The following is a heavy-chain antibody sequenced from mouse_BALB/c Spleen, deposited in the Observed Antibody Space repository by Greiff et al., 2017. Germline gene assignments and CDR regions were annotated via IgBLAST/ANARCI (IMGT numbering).Heavy chain of an antibody. D-gene: IGHD1-1*01. CDR2: ISYSGST. J-gene: IGHJ2*01. CDR1: GYSITSDYA. CDR3: ARTGSSYFDY. Sequence: VQLKESGPGLVKPSQSLSLTCTVTGYSITSDYAWNWIRQFPGNKLEWMGYISYSGSTSYNPSLKSRISITRDTSKNQFFLQLNSVTTEDTATYYCARTGSSYFDYWGQGTTLTVSS. V-gene: IGHV3-2*02.